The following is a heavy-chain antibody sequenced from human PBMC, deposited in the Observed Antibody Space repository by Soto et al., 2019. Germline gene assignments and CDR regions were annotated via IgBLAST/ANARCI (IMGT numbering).Heavy chain of an antibody. J-gene: IGHJ6*02. CDR1: GGSFSGYY. V-gene: IGHV4-34*01. CDR2: INHSGST. D-gene: IGHD5-12*01. CDR3: ARENIVATITPGYYYYGMDV. Sequence: PSETLSLTCAVYGGSFSGYYWSWIRQPPGKGLEWIGEINHSGSTNYNPSLKSRVTISVDTSKNQFSLKLSSVTAADTAVYYCARENIVATITPGYYYYGMDVWGQGTTVTV.